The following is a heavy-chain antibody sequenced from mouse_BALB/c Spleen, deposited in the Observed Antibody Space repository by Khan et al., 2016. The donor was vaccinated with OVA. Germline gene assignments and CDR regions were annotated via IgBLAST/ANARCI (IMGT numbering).Heavy chain of an antibody. CDR3: ARSLYYSYGYALDC. Sequence: LQQSGPGLVKPSQSLSLTCTVTGYSITSDYAWNWIRQFPGNKLEWMGYISSTGGTSYNPSLKSRISITRDTSKNQFFLQLKSVTAEDTATYYGARSLYYSYGYALDCWGRGTLVTVSS. J-gene: IGHJ4*01. CDR2: ISSTGGT. V-gene: IGHV3-2*02. CDR1: GYSITSDYA. D-gene: IGHD2-14*01.